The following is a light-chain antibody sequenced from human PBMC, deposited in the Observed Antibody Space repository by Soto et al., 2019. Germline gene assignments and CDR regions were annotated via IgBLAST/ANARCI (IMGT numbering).Light chain of an antibody. J-gene: IGLJ1*01. Sequence: QSFLPHPASLSGSPGQSITISCTGTSSDIGGYYYVSWYQHHPGKAPKLLIYQVTNRPSRVSNRFSGSKSGNTASLTISGLQADDEADYYCTSSSSSDIFYVFGTGTKVTVL. CDR3: TSSSSSDIFYV. CDR1: SSDIGGYYY. V-gene: IGLV2-14*01. CDR2: QVT.